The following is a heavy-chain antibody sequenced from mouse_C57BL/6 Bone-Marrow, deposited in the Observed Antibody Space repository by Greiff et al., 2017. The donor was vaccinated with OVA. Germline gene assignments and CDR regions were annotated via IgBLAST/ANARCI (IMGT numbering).Heavy chain of an antibody. CDR3: ARAPYDGYYRYFDV. Sequence: VQLQQPGAELVRPGSSVKLSCKASGYTFTSYWMDWVKQRPGQGLEWIGNIYPSDSETHYNQKFKDKATLTVDKSSSTAYMQLSSLTSEDSAVYYCARAPYDGYYRYFDVWGTGTTVTVSS. D-gene: IGHD2-3*01. J-gene: IGHJ1*03. V-gene: IGHV1-61*01. CDR1: GYTFTSYW. CDR2: IYPSDSET.